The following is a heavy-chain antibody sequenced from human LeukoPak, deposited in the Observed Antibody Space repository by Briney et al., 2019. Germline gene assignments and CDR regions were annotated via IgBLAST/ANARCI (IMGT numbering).Heavy chain of an antibody. Sequence: GRSLRLSCVGSGFTFSNYGMHWVRQAPGKGLEWVAVIYNDGSDKYYADSVKGRFSILRDNSKNTLYLQMNSLTAEDTAVYYCARDRRMTTVTPGYYGMDVWGHVTTVTVSS. CDR3: ARDRRMTTVTPGYYGMDV. CDR2: IYNDGSDK. V-gene: IGHV3-33*01. J-gene: IGHJ6*02. CDR1: GFTFSNYG. D-gene: IGHD4-17*01.